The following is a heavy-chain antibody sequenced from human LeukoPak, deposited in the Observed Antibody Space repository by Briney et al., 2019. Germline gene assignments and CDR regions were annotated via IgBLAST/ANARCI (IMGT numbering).Heavy chain of an antibody. D-gene: IGHD6-13*01. Sequence: PGGSLRLSCAASGFTFDDYGMSWVRHVPGKGLEWVSGISWNSGSIGYADSVKGRFTISRDNAKNSLYLQMNSLRAEDTALYYCAKDIGAAGGNWFDPWGQGTLVTVSS. CDR2: ISWNSGSI. CDR3: AKDIGAAGGNWFDP. J-gene: IGHJ5*02. V-gene: IGHV3-9*01. CDR1: GFTFDDYG.